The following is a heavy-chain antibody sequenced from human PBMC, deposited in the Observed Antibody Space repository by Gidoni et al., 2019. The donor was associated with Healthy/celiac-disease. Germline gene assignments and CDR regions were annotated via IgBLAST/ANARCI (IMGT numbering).Heavy chain of an antibody. CDR1: GFTVSRNY. D-gene: IGHD3-22*01. CDR3: ASLYYYDSSGYKDDAFDI. J-gene: IGHJ3*02. CDR2: IYSGGST. V-gene: IGHV3-53*04. Sequence: EVQLVESGGGLVQPGGSLRLPCAASGFTVSRNYMSWVRQAPGKGLEGVSVIYSGGSTYYADSVKGRFTISRHNSKNTLYLQMNSLRAEDTAVYYCASLYYYDSSGYKDDAFDIWGQGTMVTVSS.